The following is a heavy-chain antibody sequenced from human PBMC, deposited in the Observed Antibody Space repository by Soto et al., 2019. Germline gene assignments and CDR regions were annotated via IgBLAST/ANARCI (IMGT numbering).Heavy chain of an antibody. CDR1: GYTFTSYG. J-gene: IGHJ5*02. V-gene: IGHV1-18*01. CDR3: ARVKSWAGVAATWIGWFDP. Sequence: ASVKVSCKASGYTFTSYGISWVRQAPGQGLEWMGWISAYNGNTNYAQKLQGRVTMTTDTSTSTAYMELRSLRSDDTAVYYCARVKSWAGVAATWIGWFDPWGQGTLVTVSS. CDR2: ISAYNGNT. D-gene: IGHD2-15*01.